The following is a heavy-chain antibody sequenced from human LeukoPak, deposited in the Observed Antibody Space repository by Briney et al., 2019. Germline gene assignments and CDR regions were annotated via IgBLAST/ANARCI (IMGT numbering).Heavy chain of an antibody. V-gene: IGHV5-51*01. J-gene: IGHJ4*02. CDR3: AGGLGPYSSGWFPFDY. CDR1: GYSFTSYW. CDR2: IYPGDSDT. D-gene: IGHD6-19*01. Sequence: GESLKISCKGSGYSFTSYWIGWVRQMPGKGLEWMGIIYPGDSDTRYSPSFQGQVTISADRSISTAYLQWSSLKASDTAMYYCAGGLGPYSSGWFPFDYWGQGTLVTVSS.